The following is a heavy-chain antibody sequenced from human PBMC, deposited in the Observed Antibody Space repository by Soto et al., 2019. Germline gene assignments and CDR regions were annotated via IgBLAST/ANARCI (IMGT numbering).Heavy chain of an antibody. J-gene: IGHJ4*02. D-gene: IGHD6-13*01. Sequence: QITLKESGPTLVKPTKTLTLTCTFSGFSLSSSGVGVGWIRQPPGKALEWLALIYWDDDKLYNPSLKSRLTITKDTSKNQVVLTMTNMDPVDTATYYCALRDNSYSSTWYGTYFDSWGQGTLATVSS. CDR1: GFSLSSSGVG. V-gene: IGHV2-5*02. CDR2: IYWDDDK. CDR3: ALRDNSYSSTWYGTYFDS.